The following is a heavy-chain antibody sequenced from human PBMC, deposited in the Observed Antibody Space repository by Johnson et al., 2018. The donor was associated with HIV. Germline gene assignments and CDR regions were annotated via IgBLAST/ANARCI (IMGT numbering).Heavy chain of an antibody. CDR1: GFTFDDYA. D-gene: IGHD6-13*01. V-gene: IGHV3-9*01. CDR3: AKDRKGSSSWLRSGVAFDI. Sequence: VQLVESGGGLVQPGRSLRLSCAASGFTFDDYAMHWVRQAPGKGLEWVSVIYSDGSTYYADSVKGRFTISRDSSKNTLYLQMNSLRAEDTALYYCAKDRKGSSSWLRSGVAFDIWGQGTMVTVSS. CDR2: IYSDGST. J-gene: IGHJ3*02.